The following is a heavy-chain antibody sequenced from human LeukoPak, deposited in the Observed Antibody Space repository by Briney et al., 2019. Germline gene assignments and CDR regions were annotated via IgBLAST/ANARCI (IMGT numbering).Heavy chain of an antibody. V-gene: IGHV3-48*04. CDR1: GFTFSSYS. CDR2: ISSSSSTI. D-gene: IGHD3-22*01. CDR3: ARDLPRTYYYDSSGYLFDY. Sequence: GGSLRLSCAASGFTFSSYSMNWVRQAPGKGLEWVSYISSSSSTIYYADSVKGRFTISRDNAKNSLYLQMNSLRAEDTAVYYCARDLPRTYYYDSSGYLFDYWGQGTLVTVSS. J-gene: IGHJ4*02.